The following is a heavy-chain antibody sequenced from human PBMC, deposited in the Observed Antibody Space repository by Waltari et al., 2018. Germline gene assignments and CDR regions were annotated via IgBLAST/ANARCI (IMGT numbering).Heavy chain of an antibody. CDR1: GYSPHAYY. D-gene: IGHD3-10*01. J-gene: IGHJ4*02. V-gene: IGHV1-2*02. Sequence: QVRLVQSGAEVKKPGASVTISCTPSGYSPHAYYIYWLRQAPGQQFECMGWLNPHSGGASYSPGFQGRITMTWDTSISTAYMDVSGLTTDDTAVYYCARDRAGAHLDYWGQGSLVTVSS. CDR2: LNPHSGGA. CDR3: ARDRAGAHLDY.